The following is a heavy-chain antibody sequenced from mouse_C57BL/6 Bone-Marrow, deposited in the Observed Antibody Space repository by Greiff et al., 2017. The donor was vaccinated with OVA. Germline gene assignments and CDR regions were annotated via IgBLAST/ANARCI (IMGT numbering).Heavy chain of an antibody. CDR1: GYAFTNYL. V-gene: IGHV1-54*01. D-gene: IGHD1-1*01. CDR2: INPGSGGT. CDR3: ARWGTTVVADWYFDV. Sequence: QVQLQQSGAELVRPGTSVKVSCKASGYAFTNYLIEWVKQRPGQGLEWIGVINPGSGGTNYNEKFKGKATLTADKSSSTAYMQLSSLTSEDSAVYFCARWGTTVVADWYFDVWGTGTTVTVSS. J-gene: IGHJ1*03.